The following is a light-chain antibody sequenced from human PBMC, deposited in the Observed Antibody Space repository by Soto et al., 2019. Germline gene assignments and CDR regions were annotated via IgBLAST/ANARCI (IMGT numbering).Light chain of an antibody. J-gene: IGKJ1*01. V-gene: IGKV1-27*01. Sequence: DIQMTQSPSSLSPSVGDRVTITCRASQGITNSLAWYKQKPGKGPNLLIYAASTLQSGVPSRFSGSGSGTEFTLTISSLKSEDFAVYYCQQYNNWPRTFGQGTKVDIK. CDR1: QGITNS. CDR2: AAS. CDR3: QQYNNWPRT.